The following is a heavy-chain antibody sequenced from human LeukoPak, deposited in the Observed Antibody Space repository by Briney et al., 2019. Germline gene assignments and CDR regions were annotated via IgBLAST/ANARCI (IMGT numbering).Heavy chain of an antibody. CDR3: ARDDETYYYGSGSYYRYFDV. J-gene: IGHJ2*01. CDR1: CGSISGGGYY. CDR2: IYYSGST. V-gene: IGHV4-31*03. D-gene: IGHD3-10*01. Sequence: PSETLSLTCTVSCGSISGGGYYWSWIRQHPGKGLEWIEYIYYSGSTYYNPSLKSRVTISVDTSKNQFSLKLRSVTAADTAVYYCARDDETYYYGSGSYYRYFDVWGRGTLVTVSS.